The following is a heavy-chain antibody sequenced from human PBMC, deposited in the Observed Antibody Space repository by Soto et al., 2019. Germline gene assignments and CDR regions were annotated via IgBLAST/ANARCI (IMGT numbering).Heavy chain of an antibody. CDR2: TKNKPNTYIT. Sequence: GGSLRLSCAASGFTFSDHYMAWVRQAPGKGLEWVGRTKNKPNTYITEYAASVKGRFTISRDDSENSVSLQMNSLKTEDTAVYYCARGPTDYGDYGRYYFYYYMDVWGRGTTVTVSS. CDR3: ARGPTDYGDYGRYYFYYYMDV. D-gene: IGHD4-17*01. V-gene: IGHV3-72*01. CDR1: GFTFSDHY. J-gene: IGHJ6*03.